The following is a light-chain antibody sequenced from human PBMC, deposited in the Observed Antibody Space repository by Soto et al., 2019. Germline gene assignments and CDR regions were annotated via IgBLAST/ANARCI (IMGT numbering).Light chain of an antibody. CDR1: QSISAY. CDR3: QQTFGSPYS. CDR2: APF. J-gene: IGKJ2*01. V-gene: IGKV1-39*01. Sequence: DIQMNQSPSSLSASVGDRITITCRASQSISAYLNWYQHKPWKAPKLLIFAPFTLQTGIPSRFSGSGSGTHFTLGISGLQTEDCATYDCQQTFGSPYSFGHGTKVEI.